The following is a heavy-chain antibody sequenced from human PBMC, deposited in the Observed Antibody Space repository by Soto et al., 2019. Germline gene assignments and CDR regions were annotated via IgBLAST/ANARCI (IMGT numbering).Heavy chain of an antibody. CDR1: GGSIARHTYY. D-gene: IGHD6-13*01. V-gene: IGHV4-39*01. Sequence: SETLSLTCNVSGGSIARHTYYGAWIRQPPGKGLEWIGSIYYTGSTYYSPSLKSRVTISVDTSKNQFSLSLTSVTASDPAVYYCARHRRIEHISSRRYTGGWFDRLGQGTLVTVSS. J-gene: IGHJ5*02. CDR2: IYYTGST. CDR3: ARHRRIEHISSRRYTGGWFDR.